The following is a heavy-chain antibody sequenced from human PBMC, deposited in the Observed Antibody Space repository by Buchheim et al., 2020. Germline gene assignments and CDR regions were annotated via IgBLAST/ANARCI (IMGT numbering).Heavy chain of an antibody. J-gene: IGHJ4*02. CDR2: ISYSGRT. CDR3: ACSTGSWKVDY. CDR1: GGSISSANW. D-gene: IGHD3-9*01. Sequence: QVQLQESGPGLVKPSGTLSLTCAVSGGSISSANWWYWVRQPPGKGLEWIGEISYSGRTIYNPSLKSRVTLSRDASKNQFSLKLTSVTAADTAVYYCACSTGSWKVDYWGQGTL. V-gene: IGHV4-4*02.